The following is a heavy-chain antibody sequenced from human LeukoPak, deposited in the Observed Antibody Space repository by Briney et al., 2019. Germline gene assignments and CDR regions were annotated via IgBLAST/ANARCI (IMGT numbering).Heavy chain of an antibody. D-gene: IGHD2-2*01. Sequence: GASVKVSCKASGYTFTSYGISWVRQAPGQGLEWMGWISAYNGNTNYAQKLQGRVTMTTDTSTSTAYMELRSLRSDDTAVYYCARDPNPGFRVVPAAASGRDWFDPWGQGTLVTVSS. CDR2: ISAYNGNT. V-gene: IGHV1-18*01. CDR1: GYTFTSYG. J-gene: IGHJ5*02. CDR3: ARDPNPGFRVVPAAASGRDWFDP.